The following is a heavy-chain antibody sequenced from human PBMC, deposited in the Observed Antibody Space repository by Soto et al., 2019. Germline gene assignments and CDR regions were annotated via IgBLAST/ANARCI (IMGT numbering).Heavy chain of an antibody. CDR3: AKGGRQWLVTSDFNY. J-gene: IGHJ4*02. V-gene: IGHV3-30*18. CDR2: VSHDGRNT. Sequence: VQLVESGGGVVQPGRSLRLSCAASGFTFSDYAMHWVRQAPGKGLEWVAVVSHDGRNTHYADSVKGRFTNSRDSSKKTVSMEMTSLRAEDTAVYYCAKGGRQWLVTSDFNYWGQGALVTVSS. D-gene: IGHD6-19*01. CDR1: GFTFSDYA.